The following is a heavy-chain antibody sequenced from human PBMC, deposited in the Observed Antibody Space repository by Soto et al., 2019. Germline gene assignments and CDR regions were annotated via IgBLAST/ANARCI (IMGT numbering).Heavy chain of an antibody. CDR3: ARVAQGVLYGSGSYYLDY. CDR2: IYSGGST. D-gene: IGHD3-10*01. Sequence: LRLSCAASGFTVSSNYMSWVRQAPGKGLEWVSVIYSGGSTYYADSVKGRFTISRDNSKNTLYLQMNSLRAEDTAVYYCARVAQGVLYGSGSYYLDYWGQGTLVTVSS. CDR1: GFTVSSNY. V-gene: IGHV3-53*01. J-gene: IGHJ4*02.